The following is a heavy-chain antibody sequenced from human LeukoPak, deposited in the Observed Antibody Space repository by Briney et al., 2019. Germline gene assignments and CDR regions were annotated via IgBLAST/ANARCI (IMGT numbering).Heavy chain of an antibody. CDR2: MNPNSGNT. J-gene: IGHJ6*02. CDR3: ARSVAGIYYYYGMDV. Sequence: ASVKVSCKASGYTFTSYDINWVRQATGQGLEWMGWMNPNSGNTGYAQKFQGRVTMTRNTSISTAYMELSSLRSEDTAVYYCARSVAGIYYYYGMDVWGQGTTATVSS. D-gene: IGHD6-19*01. CDR1: GYTFTSYD. V-gene: IGHV1-8*01.